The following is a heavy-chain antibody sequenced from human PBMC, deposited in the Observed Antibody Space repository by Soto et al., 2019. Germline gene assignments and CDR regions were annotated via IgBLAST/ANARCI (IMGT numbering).Heavy chain of an antibody. J-gene: IGHJ4*02. CDR1: GGSISSGDYY. D-gene: IGHD6-19*01. V-gene: IGHV4-30-4*01. Sequence: SETLSLTCTVSGGSISSGDYYWSWIRQPPGKGLEWIGYIYYSGSTYYNPSLKSRVTISVDTSKNQFSLKLSSVTAAETAVYYCARVTHSSGWLNLPTPSFDYWGQGTLVTVSS. CDR2: IYYSGST. CDR3: ARVTHSSGWLNLPTPSFDY.